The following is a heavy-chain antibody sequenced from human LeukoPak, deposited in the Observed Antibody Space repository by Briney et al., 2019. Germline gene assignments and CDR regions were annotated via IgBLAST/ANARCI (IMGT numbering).Heavy chain of an antibody. CDR3: AKDLSNWNDVTTPDY. Sequence: PGGSLRLSCAASGFTFSSYGMHWVRQAPGKGLEWVAFISFGGSNKYYGDSVKGRFTVSRDNSKNTLYLQMNSLRAEDTAVYYCAKDLSNWNDVTTPDYWGQGTLVTVSS. J-gene: IGHJ4*02. CDR2: ISFGGSNK. CDR1: GFTFSSYG. D-gene: IGHD1-1*01. V-gene: IGHV3-30*18.